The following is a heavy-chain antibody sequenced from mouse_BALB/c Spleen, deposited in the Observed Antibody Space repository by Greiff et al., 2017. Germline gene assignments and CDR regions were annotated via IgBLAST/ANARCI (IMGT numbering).Heavy chain of an antibody. CDR1: GFSLTGYG. V-gene: IGHV2-6-7*01. CDR3: ARYGGTTKGAMEY. Sequence: VKLVESGPGLVAPSQSLSITCTVSGFSLTGYGVNWVRQPPGKGLEWLGMIWGDGSTDYNSALKSRLSISKDNSKSQVFLKMNSLQTDDTARYYCARYGGTTKGAMEYWGQGTSVTVSS. CDR2: IWGDGST. D-gene: IGHD1-1*01. J-gene: IGHJ4*01.